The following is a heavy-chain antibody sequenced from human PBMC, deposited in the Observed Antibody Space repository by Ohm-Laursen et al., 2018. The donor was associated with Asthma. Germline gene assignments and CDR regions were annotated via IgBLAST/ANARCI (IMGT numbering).Heavy chain of an antibody. Sequence: GSLRLSCAASGFTLSTYSMNWVRQAPGKGLEWVSYISSSSSRTCYADSVKGRFTISRDNAKNSLYLQMNSLRDEDTAVYYCARDKPENEVNGYYYGMDVWGQGTTVTVSS. V-gene: IGHV3-48*02. CDR2: ISSSSSRT. CDR3: ARDKPENEVNGYYYGMDV. CDR1: GFTLSTYS. D-gene: IGHD2-8*01. J-gene: IGHJ6*02.